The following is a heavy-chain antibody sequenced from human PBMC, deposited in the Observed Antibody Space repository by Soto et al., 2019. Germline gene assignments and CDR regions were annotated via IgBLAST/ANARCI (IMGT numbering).Heavy chain of an antibody. CDR1: GYSISSGYY. Sequence: SETLSLTCAVSGYSISSGYYWGWIRQPPGKGLEWIGSIYHSGSTYYNPSLKSRVTISVDTSKNQFSLKLSSVTAADTAIYYCVRDLHEPLAADVLRVANWGQGTQVTVSS. J-gene: IGHJ4*02. CDR3: VRDLHEPLAADVLRVAN. CDR2: IYHSGST. D-gene: IGHD6-25*01. V-gene: IGHV4-38-2*02.